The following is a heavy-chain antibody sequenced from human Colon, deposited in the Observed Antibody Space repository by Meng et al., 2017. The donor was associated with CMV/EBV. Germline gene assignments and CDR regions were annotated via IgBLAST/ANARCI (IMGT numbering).Heavy chain of an antibody. CDR1: GGTFSSYA. Sequence: SVKVSCKASGGTFSSYAISWVRQAPGQGLEWMGGIIPIFGTANHAQKFQGRVTITTDESTSTAYMELSSLRSEDTAVYYCVLGVVPAAHPFDYWGQGTLVTVSS. CDR3: VLGVVPAAHPFDY. D-gene: IGHD2-2*01. CDR2: IIPIFGTA. J-gene: IGHJ4*02. V-gene: IGHV1-69*05.